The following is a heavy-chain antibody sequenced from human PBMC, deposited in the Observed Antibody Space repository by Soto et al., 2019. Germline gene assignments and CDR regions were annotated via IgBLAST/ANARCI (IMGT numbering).Heavy chain of an antibody. V-gene: IGHV3-21*01. CDR2: ISSSSSYI. J-gene: IGHJ4*02. Sequence: EVQLVESGGGLVKPGGSLRLSCAASGFTFSSYSMNWVRQAPGKGLEWVSSISSSSSYIYYADSVKGRFTISRDNAKNSLYREMNSLRAEDTGVYYCAGDDIGGGVYWGQGTLVTVSS. CDR3: AGDDIGGGVY. D-gene: IGHD5-12*01. CDR1: GFTFSSYS.